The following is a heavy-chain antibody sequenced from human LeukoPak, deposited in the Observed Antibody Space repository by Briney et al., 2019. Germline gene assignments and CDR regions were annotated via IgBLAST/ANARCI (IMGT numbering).Heavy chain of an antibody. J-gene: IGHJ4*02. CDR3: AKDKWELRTGEGCFDY. Sequence: PGGSLRLSCAASGFTFSSYGMHWVRQAPGKGLEWVAFTRYDGSNKYYADSVKGRFTISRDNSKNTLYLQMNSLRAEDTAVYYCAKDKWELRTGEGCFDYWGQGTLVTVSS. D-gene: IGHD1-26*01. V-gene: IGHV3-30*02. CDR1: GFTFSSYG. CDR2: TRYDGSNK.